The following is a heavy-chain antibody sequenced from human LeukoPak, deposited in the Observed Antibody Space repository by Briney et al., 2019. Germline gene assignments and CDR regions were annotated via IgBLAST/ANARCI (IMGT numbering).Heavy chain of an antibody. CDR3: ARASYGSGSYPAFFDY. CDR2: IKKDGSDK. V-gene: IGHV3-7*01. D-gene: IGHD3-10*01. CDR1: GFTFSSYS. J-gene: IGHJ4*02. Sequence: GGSLRLSCAASGFTFSSYSMNWVRQAPGKGLEGVANIKKDGSDKYYVESVKGRFTISKDNAKNSLYLQMDSLRAEDTAVYYCARASYGSGSYPAFFDYWGQGTLVTVSS.